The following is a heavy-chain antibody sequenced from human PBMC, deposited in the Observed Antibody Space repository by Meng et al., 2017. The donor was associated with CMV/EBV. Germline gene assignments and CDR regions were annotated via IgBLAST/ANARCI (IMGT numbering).Heavy chain of an antibody. J-gene: IGHJ4*02. Sequence: GGSLRLSCAASGFTFSSYSMNWVRQAPGKGLEWVSYISSSSGTIYYADSVKGRFTISRDDAKNSLYLQMNSLRAEDTAVYYCARRQCSTSCYLDYWGQGTLVTVSS. CDR3: ARRQCSTSCYLDY. D-gene: IGHD2-2*01. CDR1: GFTFSSYS. V-gene: IGHV3-48*04. CDR2: ISSSSGTI.